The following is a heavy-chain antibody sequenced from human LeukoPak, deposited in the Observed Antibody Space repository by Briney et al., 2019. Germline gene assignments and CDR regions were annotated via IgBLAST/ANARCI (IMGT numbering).Heavy chain of an antibody. J-gene: IGHJ4*02. CDR3: ARGSPYFYGTDLDY. CDR2: IKQDGSEK. V-gene: IGHV3-7*01. Sequence: GGSLRLSCAASGFTFSIYWMTWVRQAPGKGLEWVANIKQDGSEKYYVDSVKGRFTISRDNAKSSLYLQMNSLRAEDTAVCYCARGSPYFYGTDLDYWGQGTLVTVSS. CDR1: GFTFSIYW. D-gene: IGHD3-10*01.